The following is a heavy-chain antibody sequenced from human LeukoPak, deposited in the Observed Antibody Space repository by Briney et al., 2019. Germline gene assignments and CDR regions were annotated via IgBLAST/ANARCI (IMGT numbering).Heavy chain of an antibody. CDR2: IYTSGST. J-gene: IGHJ4*02. V-gene: IGHV4-61*02. D-gene: IGHD2-21*01. Sequence: SQTLSLTCTVSGGSISSGTYYWNWIRQPAGKGLEWIGRIYTSGSTNYNPSLKSRVTISVDTSKNQFSLKLSPVTAADTAVYSCARGGIPDYWGQGILVTVSS. CDR1: GGSISSGTYY. CDR3: ARGGIPDY.